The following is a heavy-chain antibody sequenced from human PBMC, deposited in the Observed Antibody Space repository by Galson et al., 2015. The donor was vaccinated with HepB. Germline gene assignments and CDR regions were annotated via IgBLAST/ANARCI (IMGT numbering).Heavy chain of an antibody. D-gene: IGHD3-10*01. CDR2: ISYDGSNK. Sequence: SLRLSCAASGFTFSSYGMHWVRQAPGKGLEWVAVISYDGSNKYYADSVKGRFTISRDNSKNTLYLQMNSLRAEDTAVYYCAKELMVRGGPPGWYYYGMDVWGQGTTVTVSS. J-gene: IGHJ6*02. CDR3: AKELMVRGGPPGWYYYGMDV. V-gene: IGHV3-30*18. CDR1: GFTFSSYG.